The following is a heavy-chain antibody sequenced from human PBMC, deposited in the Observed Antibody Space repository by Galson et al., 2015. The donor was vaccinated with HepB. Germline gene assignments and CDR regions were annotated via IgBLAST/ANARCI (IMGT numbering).Heavy chain of an antibody. V-gene: IGHV3-30-3*01. Sequence: SLRLSCAASGFTLSSYAIHWVRQSPGKGLEWVAVISYDGNNKYYADSVKGRFTVSRDNSKNTLYLQMNSLRREDTAVYYCVRGTNWLFDYWGRGTLVTVSS. J-gene: IGHJ4*02. CDR2: ISYDGNNK. CDR3: VRGTNWLFDY. CDR1: GFTLSSYA. D-gene: IGHD3-9*01.